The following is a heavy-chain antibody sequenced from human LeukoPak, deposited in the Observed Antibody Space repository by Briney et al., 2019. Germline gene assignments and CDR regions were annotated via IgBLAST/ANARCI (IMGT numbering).Heavy chain of an antibody. CDR3: ARVCLAYCARNCSH. D-gene: IGHD2-21*02. Sequence: PETPSLTCAVSGGSFSSCNWWCWVRPPAGKGLEWIGEINRGGSTNYNPSHKSRVTISVDTSKNQFSMKLSPVTAADTAVYYCARVCLAYCARNCSHWGQGTLGTASS. CDR2: INRGGST. V-gene: IGHV4-4*03. CDR1: GGSFSSCNW. J-gene: IGHJ4*02.